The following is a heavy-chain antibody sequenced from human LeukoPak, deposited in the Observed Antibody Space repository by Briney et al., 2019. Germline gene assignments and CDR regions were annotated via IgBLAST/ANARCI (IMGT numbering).Heavy chain of an antibody. V-gene: IGHV3-23*01. D-gene: IGHD3-3*01. J-gene: IGHJ4*02. CDR3: AKDRPRRPAYYDFWSGGNHDY. CDR2: ISGSGAST. Sequence: GGSLRLSCAASGFTFSSYAMTWVRQAPGKGLEWVSGISGSGASTYYADSVKGRFTIFRDNSENTLYLQMNSLRAEDTAVYYCAKDRPRRPAYYDFWSGGNHDYWGQGTLVTVSS. CDR1: GFTFSSYA.